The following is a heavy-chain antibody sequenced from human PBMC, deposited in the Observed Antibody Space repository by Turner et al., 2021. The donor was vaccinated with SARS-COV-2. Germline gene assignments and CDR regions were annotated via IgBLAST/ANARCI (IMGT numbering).Heavy chain of an antibody. D-gene: IGHD3-22*01. J-gene: IGHJ3*02. CDR1: GSTFSSYG. V-gene: IGHV3-21*06. CDR3: AREKPGFDSSGYYPDAFDI. CDR2: ISSSSSYI. Sequence: EAQLVESGGGLVQPGGSLRVSCAASGSTFSSYGMNWVRQGPGKGLGLVSFISSSSSYIYYDDSLKGRFTITRNNAKNSVYLQMNSLRAEDTAVYYCAREKPGFDSSGYYPDAFDIWGQGTMVTVSS.